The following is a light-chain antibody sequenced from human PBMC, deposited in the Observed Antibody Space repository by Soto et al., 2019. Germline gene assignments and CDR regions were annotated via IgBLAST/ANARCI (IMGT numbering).Light chain of an antibody. V-gene: IGLV2-23*03. CDR1: SSDVGSYNL. CDR2: EGT. CDR3: CSYAGSSTFVA. Sequence: QSVLTQPASVSGSPGQSITISCTGTSSDVGSYNLVSWYQQHPGKAPKLMIYEGTKRPSGVSNRFSGSKSGNTASLTISGLQAEDEADYCCCSYAGSSTFVAFGGGTKVTVL. J-gene: IGLJ2*01.